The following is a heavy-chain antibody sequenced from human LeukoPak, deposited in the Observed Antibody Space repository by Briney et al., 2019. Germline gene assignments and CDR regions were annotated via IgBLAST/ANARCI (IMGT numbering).Heavy chain of an antibody. Sequence: GGSLRLSCAASGFTLSSYPMHWVRQAPGKGLEYVSSISRNGGTTYYANALKGRFTISRDTSKSTLYLQMGSLRAEDMAVYYCARGDGYNYYFYYMDVWGKGTTVTVSS. V-gene: IGHV3-64*01. D-gene: IGHD5-24*01. CDR1: GFTLSSYP. CDR2: ISRNGGTT. J-gene: IGHJ6*03. CDR3: ARGDGYNYYFYYMDV.